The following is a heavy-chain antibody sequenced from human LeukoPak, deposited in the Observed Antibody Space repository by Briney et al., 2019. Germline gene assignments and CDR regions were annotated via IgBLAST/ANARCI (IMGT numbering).Heavy chain of an antibody. CDR3: ARVAATTDDY. CDR2: ISAYNGNT. Sequence: ASVKLSCKPSGYTFTSYGISWVRQSPAQGLEWMGWISAYNGNTNYAQKLQGRVTMTTDTSTSTAYMELRSLRSDDTDVSYCARVAATTDDYWGQGTLVTVSS. J-gene: IGHJ4*02. CDR1: GYTFTSYG. V-gene: IGHV1-18*01. D-gene: IGHD2-15*01.